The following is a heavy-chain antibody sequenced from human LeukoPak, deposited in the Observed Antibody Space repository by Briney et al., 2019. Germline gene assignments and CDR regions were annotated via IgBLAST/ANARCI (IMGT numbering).Heavy chain of an antibody. Sequence: ASVKVSCKPSGYTFNAYYMHWVRQAPGQGLEWVGWIDPKTGNTRYAQKFQSRVTITRDTPIGTVYMELSSLKSADTAVYYFASKALCASGNCYLQRVASWGPGTLVTVSS. V-gene: IGHV1-2*02. J-gene: IGHJ4*02. CDR1: GYTFNAYY. CDR3: ASKALCASGNCYLQRVAS. CDR2: IDPKTGNT. D-gene: IGHD2-15*01.